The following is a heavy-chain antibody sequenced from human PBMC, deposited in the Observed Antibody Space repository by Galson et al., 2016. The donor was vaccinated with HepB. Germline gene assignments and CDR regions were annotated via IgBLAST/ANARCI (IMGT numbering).Heavy chain of an antibody. CDR1: GFTFSNYA. J-gene: IGHJ6*04. D-gene: IGHD2-8*02. V-gene: IGHV3-30*18. Sequence: SLRLSCAASGFTFSNYAMHWVRQAPGKGLEWVAVMSYDASNKYYADSVKGRFTISRDNSKNTLYLQMNSLRAEDTAVYYCAKLLELYRLGLYDYYGMDVWGKGSTGTVSS. CDR2: MSYDASNK. CDR3: AKLLELYRLGLYDYYGMDV.